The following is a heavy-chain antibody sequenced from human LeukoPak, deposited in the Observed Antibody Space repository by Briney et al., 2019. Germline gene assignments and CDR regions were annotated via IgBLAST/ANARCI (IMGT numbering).Heavy chain of an antibody. V-gene: IGHV1-2*02. Sequence: ASVKVSCKASGYTFTGYYIHWVRQAPGQGLEWMGWINPNSGGTNYAQKFQGRVTMTRDTSISTAYMELSRLRSDDTAVYYCARGGEYYYGSGTYYFDYWGQGTLVTVSS. CDR1: GYTFTGYY. CDR2: INPNSGGT. J-gene: IGHJ4*02. D-gene: IGHD3-10*01. CDR3: ARGGEYYYGSGTYYFDY.